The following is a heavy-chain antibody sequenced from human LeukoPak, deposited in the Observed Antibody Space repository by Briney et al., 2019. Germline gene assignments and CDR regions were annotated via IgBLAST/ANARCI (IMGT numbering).Heavy chain of an antibody. D-gene: IGHD3-10*01. CDR1: GGSFGGYY. J-gene: IGHJ4*02. CDR2: INHSGST. CDR3: AGPGAGDLDY. Sequence: SETLSLTCAIYGGSFGGYYWSWIRQPPGKGLEWIGEINHSGSTNYNPSLKSRVTISVDTSKNHFSLKLSSVTAADTAVYYCAGPGAGDLDYWAQGTLVTISS. V-gene: IGHV4-34*01.